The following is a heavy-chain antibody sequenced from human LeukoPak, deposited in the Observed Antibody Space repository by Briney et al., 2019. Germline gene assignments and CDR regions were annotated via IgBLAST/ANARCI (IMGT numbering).Heavy chain of an antibody. Sequence: ASVKVSCKASGYTFTSYGISWVRQAPGQGLEWMGWISAYNGNTNYARKLQGRVTMTTDTSTSTAYMELRSLRSDDTAVCYCAAGLLRVGATEFDYWGQGTLVTVSS. J-gene: IGHJ4*02. V-gene: IGHV1-18*01. CDR2: ISAYNGNT. CDR3: AAGLLRVGATEFDY. CDR1: GYTFTSYG. D-gene: IGHD1-26*01.